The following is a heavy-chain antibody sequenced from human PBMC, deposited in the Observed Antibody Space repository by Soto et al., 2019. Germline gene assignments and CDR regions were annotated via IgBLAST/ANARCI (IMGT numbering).Heavy chain of an antibody. CDR3: ARDSYYGSGSYYTQHYGMDV. D-gene: IGHD3-10*01. Sequence: VGSLRLSCAASGFTFSSYEMNWVRQAPGKGLEWVSYISSSGSTIYYADSVKGRFTISRDNAKNSLYLQMNSLRAEDTAVYYCARDSYYGSGSYYTQHYGMDVWGQGTTVTVSS. V-gene: IGHV3-48*03. CDR2: ISSSGSTI. J-gene: IGHJ6*02. CDR1: GFTFSSYE.